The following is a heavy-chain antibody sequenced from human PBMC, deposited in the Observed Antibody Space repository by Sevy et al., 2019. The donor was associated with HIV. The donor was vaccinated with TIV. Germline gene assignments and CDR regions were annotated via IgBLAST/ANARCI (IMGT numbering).Heavy chain of an antibody. CDR1: GDSISNGEYY. CDR2: IYYTGST. J-gene: IGHJ2*01. Sequence: SETLSLTCTVSGDSISNGEYYWTWIRQHPGKGLEWIGYIYYTGSTYYNPSLESRVTMSVDMAKNQFSLKLTSVTAADTAMYYCARGDTVLPTGGFYIWGRGTLVTVSS. CDR3: ARGDTVLPTGGFYI. V-gene: IGHV4-31*03. D-gene: IGHD2-8*02.